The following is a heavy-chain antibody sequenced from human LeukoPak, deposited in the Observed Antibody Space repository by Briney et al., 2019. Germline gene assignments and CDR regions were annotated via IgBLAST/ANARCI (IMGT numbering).Heavy chain of an antibody. Sequence: GGSLRLSCAASGFTFSSHWMHWVRQAPGKGLVWVSRINSDGRNINYADSVKGRFTISRDNAKSTLYLQMNSLRVEDTAVYYCTRGPPDGSGNYYPGDFWGQGTLVTVSS. CDR2: INSDGRNI. V-gene: IGHV3-74*01. CDR1: GFTFSSHW. D-gene: IGHD3-10*01. CDR3: TRGPPDGSGNYYPGDF. J-gene: IGHJ4*02.